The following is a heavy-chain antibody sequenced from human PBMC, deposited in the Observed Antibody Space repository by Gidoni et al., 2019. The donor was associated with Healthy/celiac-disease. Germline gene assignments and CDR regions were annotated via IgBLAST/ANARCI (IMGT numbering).Heavy chain of an antibody. CDR2: IYYSGST. D-gene: IGHD2-2*01. J-gene: IGHJ3*02. Sequence: QVQLQESGPGLVKPSQTLSLTCTVSGGSISSGGYYWSWIRQHPGKGLEWIGYIYYSGSTYYNPSLKSRVTISVDTSKNQFSLKLSSVTAADTAVYYCARVGAAVVVPARAFDIWGQGTMVTVSS. V-gene: IGHV4-31*03. CDR3: ARVGAAVVVPARAFDI. CDR1: GGSISSGGYY.